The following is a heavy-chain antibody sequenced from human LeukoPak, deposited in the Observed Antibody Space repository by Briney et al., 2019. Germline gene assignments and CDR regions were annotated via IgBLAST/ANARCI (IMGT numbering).Heavy chain of an antibody. CDR2: IKQDGSKK. V-gene: IGHV3-7*04. Sequence: GGSLRLSCVGSGFPFSSYWMTWVRQAPGKGLEWVANIKQDGSKKSYVDSVKGRFTISRDNAKNSLYLQMNSLRAEDTAIYYCTRVGYIDEGIDYWGQGTLVTVSS. J-gene: IGHJ4*02. CDR3: TRVGYIDEGIDY. D-gene: IGHD5-24*01. CDR1: GFPFSSYW.